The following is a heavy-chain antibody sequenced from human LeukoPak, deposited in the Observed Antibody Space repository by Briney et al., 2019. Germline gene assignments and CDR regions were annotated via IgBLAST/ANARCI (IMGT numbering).Heavy chain of an antibody. J-gene: IGHJ4*02. CDR3: ARGLVIAVTGWGQWELPPAGHDY. Sequence: PSETLSPTCAVSGGSISSSNWWSWVRQPPGKGLEWIGDIYHSGIINYNPSLKSRVTISIDKSKNQFFLKLSSVTAADTAVYYCARGLVIAVTGWGQWELPPAGHDYWGQGTLVTVSS. CDR2: IYHSGII. V-gene: IGHV4-4*02. D-gene: IGHD1-26*01. CDR1: GGSISSSNW.